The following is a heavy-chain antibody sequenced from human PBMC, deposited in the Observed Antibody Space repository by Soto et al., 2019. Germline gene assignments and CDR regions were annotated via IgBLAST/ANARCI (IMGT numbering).Heavy chain of an antibody. CDR1: GYSFTSYW. Sequence: PGESLKISCKGSGYSFTSYWIGWVRQMPGKGLEWMGIIYPGDSDTRYSPSSQGQVTISADKSISTAYLQWSSLKASDTAMYYCARTIYCSGGSCSYYMDVWGKGTTVTVSS. CDR3: ARTIYCSGGSCSYYMDV. D-gene: IGHD2-15*01. V-gene: IGHV5-51*01. CDR2: IYPGDSDT. J-gene: IGHJ6*03.